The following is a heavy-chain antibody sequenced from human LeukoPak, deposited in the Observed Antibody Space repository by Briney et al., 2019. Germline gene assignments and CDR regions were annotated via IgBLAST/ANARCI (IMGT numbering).Heavy chain of an antibody. Sequence: GASVKVSCKASGYTFTSYDINWVRQATGQGLEWMGWMNPNSGNTGYAQKFQGRVTITADESTSTAYMELSSLRSEDTAVYYCARVEMASDWYFDLWGRGTLVTVSS. CDR1: GYTFTSYD. CDR3: ARVEMASDWYFDL. V-gene: IGHV1-8*03. CDR2: MNPNSGNT. D-gene: IGHD5-24*01. J-gene: IGHJ2*01.